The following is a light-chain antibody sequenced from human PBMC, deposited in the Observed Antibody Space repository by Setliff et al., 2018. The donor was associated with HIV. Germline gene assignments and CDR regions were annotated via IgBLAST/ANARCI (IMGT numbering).Light chain of an antibody. CDR1: SSDVGAYNY. V-gene: IGLV2-11*01. CDR2: DVT. J-gene: IGLJ1*01. CDR3: CSYAGSYTYI. Sequence: QSALTQPRSVSGSPGQSVTFSCAGSSSDVGAYNYVSWYQQHPGKAPKLMIYDVTKRPSGVPDRFSGSKSGNTASQTISGLQAEDEADYYCCSYAGSYTYIFGTGTKVTV.